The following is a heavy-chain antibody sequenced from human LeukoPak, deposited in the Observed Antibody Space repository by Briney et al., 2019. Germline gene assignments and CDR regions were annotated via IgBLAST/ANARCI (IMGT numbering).Heavy chain of an antibody. CDR1: GYTFTDYY. J-gene: IGHJ6*03. D-gene: IGHD2-8*01. CDR2: INPNNGVT. CDR3: ARGFTDCSNGVCYSGDYYYFMDV. Sequence: RASVKVSCKASGYTFTDYYMHWARQAPGQGLEWMGRINPNNGVTNYPQKFQGRVTMTRDTSISTAYMELSSLRSDDTAIYYCARGFTDCSNGVCYSGDYYYFMDVWGTGTTVTVSS. V-gene: IGHV1-2*06.